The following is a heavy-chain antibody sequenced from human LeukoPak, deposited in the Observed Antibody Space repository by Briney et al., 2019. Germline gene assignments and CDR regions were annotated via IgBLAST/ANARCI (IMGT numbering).Heavy chain of an antibody. V-gene: IGHV3-23*01. CDR1: GFTFSSYA. J-gene: IGHJ4*02. CDR2: ISGSGDNT. CDR3: TRRLDD. Sequence: GGSLRLSCAASGFTFSSYAMSWVRQAPGKGLEWVSGISGSGDNTYYADSVKGRFTISRDNAQNSLYLQMNGLRVEDTAVYYCTRRLDDWGQGTLVTVSS. D-gene: IGHD3-16*01.